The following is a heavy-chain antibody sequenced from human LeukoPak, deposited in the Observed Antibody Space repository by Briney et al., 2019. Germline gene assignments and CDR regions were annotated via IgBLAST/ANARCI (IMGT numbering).Heavy chain of an antibody. Sequence: SETLSLTCTVSGGSISSSSYYWSWIRQPAGKGLQWIGRISTSGNTDYNPSLKSRVTMSVDTSKNQFSLKVTSVTAADTAVYYCASDSFYESGGYFYYWGQGTPVTVSS. J-gene: IGHJ4*02. CDR2: ISTSGNT. CDR1: GGSISSSSYY. CDR3: ASDSFYESGGYFYY. D-gene: IGHD3-22*01. V-gene: IGHV4-61*02.